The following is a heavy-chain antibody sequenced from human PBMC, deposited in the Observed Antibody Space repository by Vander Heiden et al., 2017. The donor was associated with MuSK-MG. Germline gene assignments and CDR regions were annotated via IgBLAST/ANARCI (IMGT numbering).Heavy chain of an antibody. D-gene: IGHD3-10*01. V-gene: IGHV3-21*01. CDR1: GFAFSSYT. CDR2: ISTSSSYI. CDR3: ARDSTMVRGVLSYYYGMDV. Sequence: VQLAASVGGLVKPGGALRLSGAVIGFAFSSYTMNWVRQAPGKGLEWVSAISTSSSYIYDADSVKGRFTISRDNAKISLYLQMNSLRVEDTAVYYCARDSTMVRGVLSYYYGMDVWGQGTTVTVSS. J-gene: IGHJ6*02.